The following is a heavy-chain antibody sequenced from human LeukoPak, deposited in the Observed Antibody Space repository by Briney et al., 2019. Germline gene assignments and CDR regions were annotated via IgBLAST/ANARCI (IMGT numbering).Heavy chain of an antibody. CDR3: ARATPAYYDFWSGYYKYPLFDY. J-gene: IGHJ4*02. D-gene: IGHD3-3*01. CDR1: GYTFTGYY. Sequence: ASVKVSCKASGYTFTGYYMHWVRQAPGQGLGWMGRINPNSGGTNYAQKFQGRVTMTRNTSISTAYMELSSLRSEDTAVYYCARATPAYYDFWSGYYKYPLFDYWGQGTLVTVSS. V-gene: IGHV1-2*06. CDR2: INPNSGGT.